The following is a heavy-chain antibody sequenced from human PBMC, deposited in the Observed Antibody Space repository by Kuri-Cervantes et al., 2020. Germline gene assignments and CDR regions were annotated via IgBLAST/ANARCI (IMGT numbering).Heavy chain of an antibody. D-gene: IGHD5-18*01. V-gene: IGHV3-53*01. CDR1: GFTVSSNY. CDR2: IYSGGST. J-gene: IGHJ3*02. CDR3: ARTQTNTAMGRNAFDI. Sequence: GGSLRLSCAASGFTVSSNYMSWVRQAPGEGLEWVSVIYSGGSTYYADSVKGRFTISRDNSKNTLYLQMNSLRAEDTAVYYCARTQTNTAMGRNAFDIWGQGTMVTVSS.